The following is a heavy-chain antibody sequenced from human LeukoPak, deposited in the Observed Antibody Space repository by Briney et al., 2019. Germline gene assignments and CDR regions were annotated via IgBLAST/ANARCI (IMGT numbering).Heavy chain of an antibody. D-gene: IGHD1-1*01. Sequence: PGGSLRLSCAASGFTFNKYAMSWVRQAPGMGLEWLSYVSGSGGATYYADSVKGRFTISRENSKNTVYLQMGSLRAEDTAVYYCAKNRGGTYKYYMDVWGNGTTVTVSS. V-gene: IGHV3-23*01. CDR3: AKNRGGTYKYYMDV. CDR2: VSGSGGAT. CDR1: GFTFNKYA. J-gene: IGHJ6*03.